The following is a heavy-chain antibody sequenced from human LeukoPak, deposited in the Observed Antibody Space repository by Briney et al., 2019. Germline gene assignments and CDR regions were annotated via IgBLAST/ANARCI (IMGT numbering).Heavy chain of an antibody. CDR1: GFTFSSYA. J-gene: IGHJ6*03. CDR3: AKADYCYYMDV. V-gene: IGHV3-23*01. Sequence: GGSLRLSCAASGFTFSSYAMSWVRQAPGKGLEWVSAISSSGGTTYYADSVKGRFTISRDNSKNTLSPQVNSLRAEDTAVYYCAKADYCYYMDVWGKGTTVTVSS. CDR2: ISSSGGTT.